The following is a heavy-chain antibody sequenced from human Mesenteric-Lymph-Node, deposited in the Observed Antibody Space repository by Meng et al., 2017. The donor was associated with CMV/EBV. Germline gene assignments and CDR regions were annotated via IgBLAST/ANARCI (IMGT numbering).Heavy chain of an antibody. V-gene: IGHV4-59*01. D-gene: IGHD5-12*01. J-gene: IGHJ6*02. CDR3: ARDWRATEYYYGMDV. Sequence: SETLSLTCNVSGGSISSYYWSWIRQPPGKGLEWIGYVYYSGITNYNPSLKSRVTISVDTSKNQFSLKLNSVTAADTAVYYCARDWRATEYYYGMDVWGQGTTVTVSS. CDR1: GGSISSYY. CDR2: VYYSGIT.